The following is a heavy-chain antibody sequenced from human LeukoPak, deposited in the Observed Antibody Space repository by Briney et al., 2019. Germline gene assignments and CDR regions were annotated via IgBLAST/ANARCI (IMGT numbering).Heavy chain of an antibody. Sequence: SATLSLTCIVSGDSISSGNYYWSWIRQPAGKGLEWIGRIYTSGSTNYNPSLKSRVTISIDTSKNQFSLKLSSVTAADTAVYYCARDERPFQEDAFDIWGQGTMVTVSS. CDR1: GDSISSGNYY. CDR3: ARDERPFQEDAFDI. J-gene: IGHJ3*02. CDR2: IYTSGST. V-gene: IGHV4-61*02.